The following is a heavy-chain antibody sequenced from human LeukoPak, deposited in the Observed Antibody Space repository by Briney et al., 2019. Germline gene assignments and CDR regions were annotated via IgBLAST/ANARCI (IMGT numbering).Heavy chain of an antibody. CDR3: ARVEYYYDSSGYYDEPYYFDY. V-gene: IGHV1-8*02. CDR1: GYTFTSYD. J-gene: IGHJ4*02. D-gene: IGHD3-22*01. CDR2: MNPNSGNT. Sequence: ASVKVSCKASGYTFTSYDINWVRQATGQGLEWMGWMNPNSGNTGYAQKFQGRVTMTRNTSISTAYMELSSLRSEDTALYYCARVEYYYDSSGYYDEPYYFDYWGQGTLVTVSS.